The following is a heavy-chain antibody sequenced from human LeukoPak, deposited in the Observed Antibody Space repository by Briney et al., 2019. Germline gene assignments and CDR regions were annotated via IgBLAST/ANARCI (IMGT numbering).Heavy chain of an antibody. J-gene: IGHJ2*01. Sequence: AGGSLRLSCAASGFTFSSYAMHWVRQAPGKGLEWVAVISYDGSNKYYADSVKGRFTISRDNAKNSLDLHMNSLRAEDTAVYYCARDRPGYFDLWGRGTLVTVSS. CDR1: GFTFSSYA. V-gene: IGHV3-30-3*01. CDR2: ISYDGSNK. CDR3: ARDRPGYFDL.